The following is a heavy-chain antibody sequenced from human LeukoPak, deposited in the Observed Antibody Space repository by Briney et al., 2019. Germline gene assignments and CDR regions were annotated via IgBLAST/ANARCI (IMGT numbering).Heavy chain of an antibody. CDR3: ARDRGGRTGLDD. Sequence: GGSLRLSCAASGITLSRSWMSWLRQAPGKGLEWVAFIKEDGSEKYYVDSVKGRFTISRDNAENSLYMQMNSLRAEDTAVYYCARDRGGRTGLDDWGQGTLVTVSS. V-gene: IGHV3-7*04. D-gene: IGHD2-15*01. J-gene: IGHJ4*02. CDR1: GITLSRSW. CDR2: IKEDGSEK.